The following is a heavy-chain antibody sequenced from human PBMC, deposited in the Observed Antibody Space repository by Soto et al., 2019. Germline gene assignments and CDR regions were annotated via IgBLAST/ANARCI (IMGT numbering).Heavy chain of an antibody. V-gene: IGHV1-18*01. D-gene: IGHD1-1*01. CDR3: ASLGWNIPPFGS. J-gene: IGHJ5*02. Sequence: ASVKVSCKASGYTFTTNTINWVRQAPGQGLEWMGWISPYNGNTNYAQKFQGRVSMTTDTSTSTAYMELRSLKFDDTAVYYCASLGWNIPPFGSWGQGTLVTVSS. CDR2: ISPYNGNT. CDR1: GYTFTTNT.